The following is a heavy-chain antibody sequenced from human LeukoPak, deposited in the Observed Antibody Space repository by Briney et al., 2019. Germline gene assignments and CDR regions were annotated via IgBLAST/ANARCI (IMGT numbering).Heavy chain of an antibody. CDR3: ARDLGRLRLGFFDY. CDR1: GYTFTGYY. J-gene: IGHJ4*02. V-gene: IGHV1-2*02. Sequence: ASVKVSCKASGYTFTGYYMHWVRQAPGQGLEWMGWINPNSGGTNYAQKFQGRVTMTRDTSISTAYMELSRLRSDDTAVYYCARDLGRLRLGFFDYWGQGTLVTVSS. CDR2: INPNSGGT. D-gene: IGHD4-17*01.